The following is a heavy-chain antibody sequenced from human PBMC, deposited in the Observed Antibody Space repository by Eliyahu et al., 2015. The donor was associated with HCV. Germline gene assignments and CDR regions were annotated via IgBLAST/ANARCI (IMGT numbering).Heavy chain of an antibody. Sequence: QVQLQQSGPGLVKPSQTLSLTCAISGDRVSSNXAXXXWIRPSPSRGLEWLGRTYYRSKWYNDYAVSVKSRITINPDTSKNQFSLQLNSVTPEDTAVYYCARDPTTRSYYYDSSGYFFDYWGQGTLVTVSS. V-gene: IGHV6-1*01. D-gene: IGHD3-22*01. CDR2: TYYRSKWYN. CDR3: ARDPTTRSYYYDSSGYFFDY. CDR1: GDRVSSNXAX. J-gene: IGHJ4*02.